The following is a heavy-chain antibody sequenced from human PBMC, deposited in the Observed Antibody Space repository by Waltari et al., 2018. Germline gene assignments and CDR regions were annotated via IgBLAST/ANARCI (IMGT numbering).Heavy chain of an antibody. CDR1: GCTFSSYA. V-gene: IGHV1-69*12. J-gene: IGHJ4*02. D-gene: IGHD2-8*01. CDR2: IIPIFGTA. CDR3: AGYGTNGVCEVDY. Sequence: QVQLVQSGAEVKKPGSSVKVSCKASGCTFSSYAISWVRQATGQGLEWMGGIIPIFGTANYAQKFKGRVTITADESTSTAYMELSSLRSEDTAVYYGAGYGTNGVCEVDYWGQGTLVTVSS.